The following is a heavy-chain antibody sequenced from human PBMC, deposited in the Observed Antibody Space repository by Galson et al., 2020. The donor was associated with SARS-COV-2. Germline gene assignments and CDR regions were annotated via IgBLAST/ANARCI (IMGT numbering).Heavy chain of an antibody. CDR2: IYTSGST. D-gene: IGHD2-15*01. Sequence: SETLSLTCTVSGGSISSGSYYWSWIRQPAGKGLEWIGRIYTSGSTNYNPSLKSRVTTSVDTSKNQFSLKLSSVTAADTAVYYCARDQRFFGYCSGGSCYSDAFDIWGQGTMVTVSS. CDR1: GGSISSGSYY. J-gene: IGHJ3*02. V-gene: IGHV4-61*02. CDR3: ARDQRFFGYCSGGSCYSDAFDI.